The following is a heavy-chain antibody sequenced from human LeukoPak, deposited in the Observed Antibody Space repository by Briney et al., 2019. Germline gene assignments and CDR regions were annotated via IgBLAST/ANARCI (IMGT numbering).Heavy chain of an antibody. CDR2: IKQDGSEK. CDR1: GFTFSSYW. D-gene: IGHD3-3*01. CDR3: ARISRSGEIDY. J-gene: IGHJ4*02. V-gene: IGHV3-7*01. Sequence: GGSLRLSCAASGFTFSSYWMSWVRQAPGEGLEWVANIKQDGSEKYYVDSVKGRFTISRDNAKNSLYLQMNSLRAEDTAVYYCARISRSGEIDYWGQGTLVTVSS.